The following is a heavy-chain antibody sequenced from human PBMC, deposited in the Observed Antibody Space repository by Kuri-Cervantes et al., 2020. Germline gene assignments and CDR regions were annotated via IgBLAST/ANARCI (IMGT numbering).Heavy chain of an antibody. CDR2: IYHSGST. CDR3: ARDNVPWAMDSLWI. D-gene: IGHD2-2*01. J-gene: IGHJ3*02. Sequence: GSLRLSCTVSGYSISSGYYWGWIRQPPGKGLEWIGSIYHSGSTYYNPSLKSRVTISVDTSKNQFSLKLSSVTAADTAVYYCARDNVPWAMDSLWIWGQGTMVTVSS. V-gene: IGHV4-38-2*02. CDR1: GYSISSGYY.